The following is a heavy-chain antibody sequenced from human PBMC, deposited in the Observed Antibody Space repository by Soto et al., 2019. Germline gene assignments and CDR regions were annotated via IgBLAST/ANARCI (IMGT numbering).Heavy chain of an antibody. CDR1: GGSISSGGYY. CDR2: IYYSGST. D-gene: IGHD3-10*01. V-gene: IGHV4-31*03. J-gene: IGHJ6*03. CDR3: ARDLTAVPGYDYMDV. Sequence: QVQLQESGPGLVKPSQTLSLTCTVSGGSISSGGYYWSWIRQHPGKGLEWIGYIYYSGSTYYNPSLKSRVTISVDTSKNPSSLKLSSVTAADTAVYYCARDLTAVPGYDYMDVWGKGTTVTVSS.